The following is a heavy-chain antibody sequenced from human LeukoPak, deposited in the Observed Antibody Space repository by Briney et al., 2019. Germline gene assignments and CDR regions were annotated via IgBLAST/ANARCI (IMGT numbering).Heavy chain of an antibody. CDR2: IYDRGPA. V-gene: IGHV4-30-2*01. J-gene: IGHJ5*02. CDR3: ARSRQASGLFSS. CDR1: GYAISSGGFS. Sequence: PSETLSLTCTVSGYAISSGGFSWNWIRQPPGKGLEWIGCIYDRGPASYNPSLKSRFTISVDRPKNQFFLNVTSLTAADTAVYYCARSRQASGLFSSWGQGTLVVVSS. D-gene: IGHD3-10*01.